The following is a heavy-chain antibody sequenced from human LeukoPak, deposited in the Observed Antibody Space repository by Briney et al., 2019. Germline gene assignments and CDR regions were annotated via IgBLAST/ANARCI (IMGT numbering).Heavy chain of an antibody. Sequence: GASVKVSCKASGYSFTDYYIHWVRQAPGQGLEWVGWLNSNSGDTNYAQKFQGRVTMTRDTSISTAYMELNRLRSDDTAVYYCARGLRGISSGYSNFDYWGQGTLVTVSS. CDR3: ARGLRGISSGYSNFDY. CDR2: LNSNSGDT. CDR1: GYSFTDYY. J-gene: IGHJ4*02. V-gene: IGHV1-2*02. D-gene: IGHD3-22*01.